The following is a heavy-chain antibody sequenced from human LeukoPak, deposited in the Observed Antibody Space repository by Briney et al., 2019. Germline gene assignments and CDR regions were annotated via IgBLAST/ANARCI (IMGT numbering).Heavy chain of an antibody. Sequence: GASVKVSCKASGYTFTSYDINWVRQATGQGLEWMGWMNPNSGNTGYAQKFQGRVTMTRNTYTSTAYMEMSSLRYEDTAVYYCARSITGTGSNGNSNYWGQGTLVTVSS. CDR3: ARSITGTGSNGNSNY. CDR2: MNPNSGNT. CDR1: GYTFTSYD. V-gene: IGHV1-8*01. J-gene: IGHJ4*02. D-gene: IGHD1-20*01.